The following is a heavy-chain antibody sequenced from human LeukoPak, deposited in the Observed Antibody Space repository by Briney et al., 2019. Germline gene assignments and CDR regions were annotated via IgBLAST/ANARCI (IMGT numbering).Heavy chain of an antibody. D-gene: IGHD3-22*01. CDR3: ARVRRYYDSSGYYYFDY. V-gene: IGHV4-39*07. CDR2: IYYSGST. J-gene: IGHJ4*02. Sequence: SETLSLTCTVSGFSISSTSYYWGWIRQPPGKGLQWIGSIYYSGSTYYNPSLKSRVTISVDTSKNQFSLKLSSVTAADTAVYYCARVRRYYDSSGYYYFDYWGQGTLVTVSS. CDR1: GFSISSTSYY.